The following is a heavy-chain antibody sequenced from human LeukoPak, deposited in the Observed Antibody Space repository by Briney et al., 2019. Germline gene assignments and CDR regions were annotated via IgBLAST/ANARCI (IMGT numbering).Heavy chain of an antibody. CDR1: GYTFISYG. V-gene: IGHV1-18*01. CDR2: ISAYNGNT. Sequence: ASVKVSCKASGYTFISYGISWVRQAPGQGLEWMGWISAYNGNTKYVQEFQGRVTMTTDTSTSTAYMELRSLRFDDTAVYYCAKPGSSRGIAGRRPTKYYFDYWGQGTLVTVSS. D-gene: IGHD6-6*01. J-gene: IGHJ4*02. CDR3: AKPGSSRGIAGRRPTKYYFDY.